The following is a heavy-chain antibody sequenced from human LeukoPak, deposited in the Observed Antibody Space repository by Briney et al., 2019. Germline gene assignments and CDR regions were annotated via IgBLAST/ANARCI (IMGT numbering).Heavy chain of an antibody. CDR1: GVSISSYY. J-gene: IGHJ4*02. Sequence: SETLSLTCTVSGVSISSYYWSWLRQPPGRGLEWIGYIYYSGSTNYNPSLKSRVTISVDTSKNQFSLKLSSVTAADTAVYYCARVTGYMIEDYFDYWGQGTLVTVSS. V-gene: IGHV4-59*08. D-gene: IGHD3-22*01. CDR2: IYYSGST. CDR3: ARVTGYMIEDYFDY.